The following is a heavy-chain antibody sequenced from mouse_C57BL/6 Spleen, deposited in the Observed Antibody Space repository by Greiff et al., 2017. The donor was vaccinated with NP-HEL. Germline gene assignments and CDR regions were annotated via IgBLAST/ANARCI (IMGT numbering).Heavy chain of an antibody. CDR2: ISSGSSTI. D-gene: IGHD1-1*01. J-gene: IGHJ4*01. CDR3: ASSGFITTLVATRNYAMDY. Sequence: EVRLVESGGGLVKPGGSLKLSCAASGFTFSDYGMHWVRQAPEKGLEWVAYISSGSSTIYYADTVKGRFTISRDNAKNTLFLQMTSLRSEDTAMYYWASSGFITTLVATRNYAMDYWGQGTSVTVSS. CDR1: GFTFSDYG. V-gene: IGHV5-17*01.